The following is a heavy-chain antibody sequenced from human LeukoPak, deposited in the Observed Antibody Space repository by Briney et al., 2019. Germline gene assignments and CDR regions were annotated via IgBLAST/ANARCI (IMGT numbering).Heavy chain of an antibody. CDR2: INPNSGGT. CDR3: ARDRGRIGYCSSTSCYGRIYGMDV. CDR1: EYTFTGYY. V-gene: IGHV1-2*02. J-gene: IGHJ6*02. D-gene: IGHD2-2*01. Sequence: ASVKVSCKASEYTFTGYYMHWVRQAPGQGLEWMGWINPNSGGTNYAQKFQGRVTMTRDTSISTAYMELSRLRSDDTAVYYCARDRGRIGYCSSTSCYGRIYGMDVWGQGTTVTVSS.